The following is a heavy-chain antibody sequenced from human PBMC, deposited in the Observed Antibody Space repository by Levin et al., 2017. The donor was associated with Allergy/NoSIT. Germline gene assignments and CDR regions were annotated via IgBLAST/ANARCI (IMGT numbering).Heavy chain of an antibody. CDR1: GDSVSSNSAA. Sequence: SQTLSLTCAISGDSVSSNSAAWNWIRQSPSRGLEWLGRTYYRSKWYNDYAVSVKSRITINPDTSKNQFSLQLNSVTPEDTAVYYCARELPYGDYGSERDFDYWGQGTLVTVSS. CDR3: ARELPYGDYGSERDFDY. V-gene: IGHV6-1*01. CDR2: TYYRSKWYN. D-gene: IGHD4-17*01. J-gene: IGHJ4*02.